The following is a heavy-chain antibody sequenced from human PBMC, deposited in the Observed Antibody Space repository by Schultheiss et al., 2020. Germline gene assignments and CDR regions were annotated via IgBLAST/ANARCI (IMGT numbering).Heavy chain of an antibody. Sequence: AETLSLTCAVSGGSISSSNWWSWVRQPPGKGLEWIGEIYHSGSTNYNPSLKSRVTISVDKSKNQFSLKLSSVTAADTAVYYCARITTPGLGSAFDIWGQGTMVTVSS. CDR3: ARITTPGLGSAFDI. D-gene: IGHD3-16*01. CDR2: IYHSGST. J-gene: IGHJ3*02. CDR1: GGSISSSNW. V-gene: IGHV4-4*02.